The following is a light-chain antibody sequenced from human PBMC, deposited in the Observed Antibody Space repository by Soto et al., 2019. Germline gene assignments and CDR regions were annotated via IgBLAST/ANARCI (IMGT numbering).Light chain of an antibody. CDR1: QSVSSY. V-gene: IGKV3-11*01. Sequence: EIVLTQSPATLSLSPGERATLSCRASQSVSSYLAWYQQKPGQAPRLLFYDASNRATGIPARFIGSGSGTDFTLTISSLEPEDFAVYYCQQRITWPLTFGGGTKVEIK. J-gene: IGKJ4*01. CDR3: QQRITWPLT. CDR2: DAS.